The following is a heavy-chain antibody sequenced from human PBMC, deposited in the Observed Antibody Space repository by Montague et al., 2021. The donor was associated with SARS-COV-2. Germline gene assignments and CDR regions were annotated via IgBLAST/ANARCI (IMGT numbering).Heavy chain of an antibody. CDR2: ISYDGSNK. CDR3: ARVHPLWFGELLLDYYCYYGMDV. D-gene: IGHD3-10*01. Sequence: SLRLSCAASGFTFSSYAMHWVRQAPGKGLEWVAVISYDGSNKYYADSVKGRFTISRDNSKNTLYLQMNNLRAEDTAVYYCARVHPLWFGELLLDYYCYYGMDVWGQGTTVTVSS. V-gene: IGHV3-30-3*01. CDR1: GFTFSSYA. J-gene: IGHJ6*02.